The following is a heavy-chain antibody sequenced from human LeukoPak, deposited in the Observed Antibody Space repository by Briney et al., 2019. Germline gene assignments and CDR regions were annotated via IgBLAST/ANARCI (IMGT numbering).Heavy chain of an antibody. D-gene: IGHD5-12*01. CDR2: IWYDGSNK. J-gene: IGHJ4*02. Sequence: GGSLRLSCAASGFTFSSYGMHWVRQAPGKGLEWVAVIWYDGSNKYYADSVKGRFTISRDNSKNTLYLQMNSLRAEDTAVCYCARDYQDIVATSLAYWGQGTLVTVSS. CDR3: ARDYQDIVATSLAY. CDR1: GFTFSSYG. V-gene: IGHV3-33*01.